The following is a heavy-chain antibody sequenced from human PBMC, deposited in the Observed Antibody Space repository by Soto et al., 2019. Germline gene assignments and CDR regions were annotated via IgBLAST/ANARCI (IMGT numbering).Heavy chain of an antibody. V-gene: IGHV4-34*01. CDR1: GGSFSGYY. D-gene: IGHD3-16*01. CDR3: ARGDDGAFV. Sequence: SETLSLTCAVYGGSFSGYYWSWIRQPPGKGLEWIGEINHSGSTNYNPSLKSRVTISVDTSKNQFSLKLSSVTAADTAVYYCARGDDGAFVWGQGTLVTVSS. J-gene: IGHJ4*02. CDR2: INHSGST.